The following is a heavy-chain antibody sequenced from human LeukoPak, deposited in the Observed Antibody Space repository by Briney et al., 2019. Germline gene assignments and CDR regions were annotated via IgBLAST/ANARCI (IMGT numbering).Heavy chain of an antibody. CDR2: ISYSGTT. D-gene: IGHD6-6*01. Sequence: SETLSLTCTVSGGSIGSSGSFWAWIRQSPGKGLEWIGTISYSGTTYYNPSLTSRVTISVDTSKNRFSLKLSSVTAADTAVYYCARVRDRSSAFDIWGQGTMVTVSS. CDR3: ARVRDRSSAFDI. J-gene: IGHJ3*02. V-gene: IGHV4-39*07. CDR1: GGSIGSSGSF.